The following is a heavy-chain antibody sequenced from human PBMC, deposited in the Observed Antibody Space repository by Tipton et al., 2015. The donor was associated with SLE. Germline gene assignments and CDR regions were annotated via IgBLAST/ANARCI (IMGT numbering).Heavy chain of an antibody. Sequence: TLSLTCAVYGGSFSGYYWCWIRQPPGKGLEWIGEINHSGSTNYNPSLKSRVTISGDTSKNQFSLKLSSVTAADTAVYYCARSPSGWAFDIWGQGTMVTVSS. D-gene: IGHD6-19*01. CDR2: INHSGST. CDR3: ARSPSGWAFDI. CDR1: GGSFSGYY. V-gene: IGHV4-34*01. J-gene: IGHJ3*02.